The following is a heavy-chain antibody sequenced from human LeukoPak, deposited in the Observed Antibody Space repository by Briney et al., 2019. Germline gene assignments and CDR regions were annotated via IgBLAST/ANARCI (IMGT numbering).Heavy chain of an antibody. CDR2: ISGSGGST. CDR1: GFTFSSYG. J-gene: IGHJ6*03. CDR3: AKAGDDRYYYMDV. Sequence: GGTLRLSCAASGFTFSSYGMSWVRQAPGKGLEWVSAISGSGGSTYYADSVKGRFTISRDNSKNTLYLQMNSLRAEDTALYYCAKAGDDRYYYMDVWGKGTTVTISS. V-gene: IGHV3-23*01. D-gene: IGHD3-10*01.